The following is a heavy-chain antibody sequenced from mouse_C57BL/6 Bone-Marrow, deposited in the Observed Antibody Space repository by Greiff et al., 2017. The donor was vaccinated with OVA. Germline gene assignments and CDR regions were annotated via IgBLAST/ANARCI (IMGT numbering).Heavy chain of an antibody. J-gene: IGHJ3*01. Sequence: EVKLVESGGGLVQPGGSLKLSCAASGFTFSDYYMYWVRQTPEKRLEWVAYISNGGGSTYYPDTVKGRFTISRDNAKNTLYLQMSRLKSEDTAMYYCARQDYGSAYWGQGTLVTVSA. V-gene: IGHV5-12*01. CDR1: GFTFSDYY. CDR2: ISNGGGST. D-gene: IGHD1-1*01. CDR3: ARQDYGSAY.